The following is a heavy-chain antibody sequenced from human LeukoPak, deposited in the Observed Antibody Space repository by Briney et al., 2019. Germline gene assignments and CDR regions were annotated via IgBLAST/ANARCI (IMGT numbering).Heavy chain of an antibody. V-gene: IGHV4-4*02. Sequence: PSETLSLTCAVSGGSISSSNWWSWVRQPPGKGLEWIGEIYHSGSTNYNPSLKSRVTISVDKSKNQFSLKLSSVTAADTAAYYCARDFPSYDSTGPDGAFDIWGQGTMVTVSS. J-gene: IGHJ3*02. CDR2: IYHSGST. CDR3: ARDFPSYDSTGPDGAFDI. CDR1: GGSISSSNW. D-gene: IGHD3-22*01.